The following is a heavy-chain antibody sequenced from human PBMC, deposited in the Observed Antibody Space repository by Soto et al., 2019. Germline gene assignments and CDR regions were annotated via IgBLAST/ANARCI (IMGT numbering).Heavy chain of an antibody. V-gene: IGHV3-30-3*01. J-gene: IGHJ6*02. D-gene: IGHD2-2*01. CDR2: ISFAGSNK. Sequence: QVQLVESGGGGVQPGRSLRLSCAASGFTFSSYAMHWVRQAPGKGLELVAVISFAGSNKYYADSVKGRFTISRDNSKNTLYLQMNSLRAEATAVYYCARYRIPGYCSSTSCWAYCMDVWGQGTTVTVS. CDR3: ARYRIPGYCSSTSCWAYCMDV. CDR1: GFTFSSYA.